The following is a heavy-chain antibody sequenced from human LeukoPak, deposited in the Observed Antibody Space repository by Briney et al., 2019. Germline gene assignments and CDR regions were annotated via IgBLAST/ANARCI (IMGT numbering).Heavy chain of an antibody. CDR2: IKSKTDGGTT. CDR1: GFTFSNAW. V-gene: IGHV3-15*01. CDR3: TKHYDSSGYYRNH. D-gene: IGHD3-22*01. J-gene: IGHJ4*02. Sequence: GGSLRLSCAASGFTFSNAWMSWVRQAPGKGLEWVGRIKSKTDGGTTDYAAPVKGRFTISRDDSKNTLYLQMNSLKTEDTAVYYCTKHYDSSGYYRNHWGQGTLVTVSS.